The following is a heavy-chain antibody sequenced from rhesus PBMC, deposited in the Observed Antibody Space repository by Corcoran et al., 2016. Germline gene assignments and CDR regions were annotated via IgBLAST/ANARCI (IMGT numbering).Heavy chain of an antibody. CDR1: GAPISGGSA. Sequence: QVQLQESGPGLLQPSETLSLTCAVSGAPISGGSALGWFPPPPGKGLECIGSIHRSRGNTYYNPSLKSRVTSSTDTSKNQFSLKLSSVTAADTAVYYCASGWELFDYWDQGVLVTVSS. D-gene: IGHD1-44*01. V-gene: IGHV4S7*01. CDR2: IHRSRGNT. J-gene: IGHJ4*01. CDR3: ASGWELFDY.